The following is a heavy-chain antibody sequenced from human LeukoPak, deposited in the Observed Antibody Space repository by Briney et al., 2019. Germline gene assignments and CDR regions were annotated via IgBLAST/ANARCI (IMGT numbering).Heavy chain of an antibody. J-gene: IGHJ4*02. D-gene: IGHD5-24*01. CDR1: GYTFTSYG. CDR2: IIPIFGTA. V-gene: IGHV1-69*13. Sequence: SVKVSCKASGYTFTSYGISWVRRAPGQGLEWMGGIIPIFGTANYAQKFQGRVTITADESTSTAYMELSSLRSEDTAVYYCARAVGGGYNPYYFDYWGQGTLVTVSS. CDR3: ARAVGGGYNPYYFDY.